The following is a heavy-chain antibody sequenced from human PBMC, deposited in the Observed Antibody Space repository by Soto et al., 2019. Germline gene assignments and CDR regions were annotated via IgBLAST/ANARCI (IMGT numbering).Heavy chain of an antibody. J-gene: IGHJ4*02. CDR1: GDSVSGNTYH. CDR2: IYHSGSA. D-gene: IGHD2-2*01. V-gene: IGHV4-39*07. Sequence: SETLSLTCSVSGDSVSGNTYHWGWVRQPPGKGLEWIGYIYHSGSASYNPSLKSRVTISVEGSKNHFSLQLSSVTAADTAVYYCARGRLLPAVNFDYWGQGTLVTVSS. CDR3: ARGRLLPAVNFDY.